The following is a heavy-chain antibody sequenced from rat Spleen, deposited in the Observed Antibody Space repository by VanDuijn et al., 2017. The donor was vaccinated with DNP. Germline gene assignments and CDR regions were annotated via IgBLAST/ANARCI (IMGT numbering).Heavy chain of an antibody. D-gene: IGHD1-9*01. CDR1: GINFNDYW. CDR3: LYYGYTFDY. Sequence: EVKLVESGGGLVQPGRSLKLSCAASGINFNDYWMGWARQAPGKGLEWVASITNTGGSIYYPDSVKGRFSISRENAKSTLYLQMDSLRSEDTATYYCLYYGYTFDYWGQGVMVTVS. V-gene: IGHV5-31*01. CDR2: ITNTGGSI. J-gene: IGHJ2*01.